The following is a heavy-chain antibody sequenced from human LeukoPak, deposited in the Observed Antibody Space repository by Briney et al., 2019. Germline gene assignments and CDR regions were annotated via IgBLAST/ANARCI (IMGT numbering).Heavy chain of an antibody. CDR1: GGSISSSNW. CDR2: IYHSGST. J-gene: IGHJ6*02. D-gene: IGHD2-15*01. CDR3: ARDGISYGMDV. V-gene: IGHV4-4*02. Sequence: PSETLSLTCAVSGGSISSSNWWSWVRQPPGKGLEWIGEIYHSGSTYYNPSLKSRVTISVDTSKNQFSLKLSSVTVADTAVYYCARDGISYGMDVWGQGTTVTVSS.